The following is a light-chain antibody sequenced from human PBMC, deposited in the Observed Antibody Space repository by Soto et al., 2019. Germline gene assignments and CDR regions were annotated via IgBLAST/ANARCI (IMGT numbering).Light chain of an antibody. CDR1: QSVSRN. Sequence: EIVMTQSPATLSVSPGERATLSCRASQSVSRNLAWYQQKPGQAPRLLIYGASTRATGIPARFSGSGSGTEFTLTINSLQSEDFAVYYCQHYHNWPPWTFGQGTKVEIK. J-gene: IGKJ1*01. V-gene: IGKV3-15*01. CDR2: GAS. CDR3: QHYHNWPPWT.